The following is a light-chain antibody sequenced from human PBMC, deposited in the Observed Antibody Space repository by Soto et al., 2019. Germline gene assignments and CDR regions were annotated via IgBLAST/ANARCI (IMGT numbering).Light chain of an antibody. CDR1: QSVTSDY. Sequence: EVVLTQSPGTLSLSPGERATLSCRASQSVTSDYLAWYQQKPGQAPRLLIYGASSRATDIPARFSGSGSGTDFTLTISSLEPEDCAVYYCQQRSNWPPTWTFGQGTKVDI. CDR2: GAS. V-gene: IGKV3D-20*02. J-gene: IGKJ1*01. CDR3: QQRSNWPPTWT.